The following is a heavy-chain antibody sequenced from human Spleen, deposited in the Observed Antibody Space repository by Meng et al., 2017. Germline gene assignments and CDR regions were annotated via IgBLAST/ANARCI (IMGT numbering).Heavy chain of an antibody. CDR3: ARGPTTMAHDFDY. D-gene: IGHD4-11*01. V-gene: IGHV4-34*01. CDR2: INHSGST. Sequence: QVQLKQWGAGLLKPSETLSLTFVVSGGSFRDYDWSWNRQPPGKGLEWIGEINHSGSTNYNPSLESRATISVDTSQNNLSLKLSSVTAADSAVYYCARGPTTMAHDFDYWGQGTLVTVSS. CDR1: GGSFRDYD. J-gene: IGHJ4*02.